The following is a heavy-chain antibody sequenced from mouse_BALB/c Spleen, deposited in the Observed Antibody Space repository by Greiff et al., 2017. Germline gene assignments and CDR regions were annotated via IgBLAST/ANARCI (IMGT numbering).Heavy chain of an antibody. D-gene: IGHD1-1*01. CDR1: GYAFTSYN. V-gene: IGHV1S135*01. Sequence: EVQLQQSGPELVKPGASVKVSCKASGYAFTSYNMYWVKQSHGKSLEWIGYIDPYNGGTSDNQKFKGKATMTVDKSSRTAYMHLNSLTSEDSAVYYCERGDCGSSVYAMDYWGQGTSVTVSS. J-gene: IGHJ4*01. CDR2: IDPYNGGT. CDR3: ERGDCGSSVYAMDY.